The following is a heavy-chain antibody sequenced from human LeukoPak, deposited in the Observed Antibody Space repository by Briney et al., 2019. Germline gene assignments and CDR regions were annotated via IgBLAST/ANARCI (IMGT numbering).Heavy chain of an antibody. V-gene: IGHV3-23*01. Sequence: PGGSLRLSGAASGFTFTSYAMSWVRQAPGKGLEWVSTISGSGAGTYYADSVKGRFTISRDNSKNTLYLQMNSLRAEDTAVYYCATNLLDVDYWGQGTLVTVSS. CDR3: ATNLLDVDY. J-gene: IGHJ4*02. CDR1: GFTFTSYA. D-gene: IGHD1-1*01. CDR2: ISGSGAGT.